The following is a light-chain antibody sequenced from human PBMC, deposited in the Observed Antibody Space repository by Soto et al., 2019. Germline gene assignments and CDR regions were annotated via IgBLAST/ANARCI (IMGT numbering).Light chain of an antibody. V-gene: IGKV1-6*01. CDR1: QGVGRD. CDR3: LQDYSNPLT. CDR2: HAS. Sequence: AIQMTQSPSSLSASVGDRVIITCRASQGVGRDLGWYQQKPRKAPRLLIYHASTLLSGVPSRFSGSGSGTDFTLTIASLQPEDFATYFCLQDYSNPLTVGGGTKVENK. J-gene: IGKJ4*01.